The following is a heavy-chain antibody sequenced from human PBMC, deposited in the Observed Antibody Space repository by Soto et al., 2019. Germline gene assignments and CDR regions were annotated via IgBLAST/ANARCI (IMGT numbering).Heavy chain of an antibody. D-gene: IGHD3-3*01. V-gene: IGHV4-31*03. CDR1: GDSISSGGYY. CDR3: ARDMSRYDSWSGYVSTTNWFDP. Sequence: QVQLQESGPGLVKPSQTLSLTCIVSGDSISSGGYYWSWIRQHPVKGLEWIGYIFYSGSAFYNPSLKGRVTISVETSKNRVSLRLNSVTAADTAVYYCARDMSRYDSWSGYVSTTNWFDPWGQGALVTVSS. CDR2: IFYSGSA. J-gene: IGHJ5*02.